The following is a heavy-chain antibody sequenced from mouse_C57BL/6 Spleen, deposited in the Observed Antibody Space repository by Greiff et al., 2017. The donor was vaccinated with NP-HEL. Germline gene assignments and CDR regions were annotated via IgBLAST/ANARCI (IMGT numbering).Heavy chain of an antibody. D-gene: IGHD1-1*01. V-gene: IGHV1-82*01. CDR3: GRSVYYGSSCGAMDY. CDR2: IYPGDGYT. J-gene: IGHJ4*01. CDR1: GYAFTSSW. Sequence: VQLQQSGPELVKPGASVKISCKASGYAFTSSWMNWVKQRPGQGLEWIGQIYPGDGYTNYNGKFKGKATLTADKSSSTAYMQLSSLTSEDSAVYVCGRSVYYGSSCGAMDYWGKGTSVTVSS.